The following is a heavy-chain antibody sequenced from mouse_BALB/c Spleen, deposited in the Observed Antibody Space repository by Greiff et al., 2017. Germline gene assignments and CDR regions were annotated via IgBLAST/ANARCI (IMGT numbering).Heavy chain of an antibody. CDR2: IWRGGST. D-gene: IGHD1-2*01. J-gene: IGHJ3*01. V-gene: IGHV2-4-1*01. CDR1: GFSLTSYG. CDR3: ARGVFTTATWTWFAY. Sequence: QVQLQQSGPGLVQPSQSLSITCTVSGFSLTSYGVHWVRQSPGKGLEWLGVIWRGGSTDYNAAFISRLSISKDNSKCQVFFKMNSLQADDTAIYYCARGVFTTATWTWFAYWGQGTLVTVSA.